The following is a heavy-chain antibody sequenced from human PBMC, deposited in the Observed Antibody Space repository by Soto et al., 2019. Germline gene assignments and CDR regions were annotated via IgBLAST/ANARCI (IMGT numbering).Heavy chain of an antibody. CDR2: INSDGSST. D-gene: IGHD2-15*01. J-gene: IGHJ4*02. CDR1: GFTFSSYW. Sequence: GGSLRLSCAASGFTFSSYWMHWVRQAPGKGLVWVSRINSDGSSTSYADSVKGRFTISRDNAKNTVYLQMNSLRAEDTAVYYCARTSLVVPAATREDDRGQGTLVTVSS. CDR3: ARTSLVVPAATREDD. V-gene: IGHV3-74*01.